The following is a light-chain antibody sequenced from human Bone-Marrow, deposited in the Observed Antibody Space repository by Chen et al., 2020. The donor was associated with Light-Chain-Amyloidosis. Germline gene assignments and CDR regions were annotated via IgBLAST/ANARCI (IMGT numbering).Light chain of an antibody. CDR1: DLPTKY. Sequence: SYELTQPPSVSVSPGQTARTPCSGDDLPTKYAYWYQQKPDQAPVLVIHRDTERPSGISARCSGSGPGTTATLTISGVQAEDEGDYHCQSADRSGTYEVIFGGGTKLTVL. CDR2: RDT. CDR3: QSADRSGTYEVI. J-gene: IGLJ2*01. V-gene: IGLV3-25*03.